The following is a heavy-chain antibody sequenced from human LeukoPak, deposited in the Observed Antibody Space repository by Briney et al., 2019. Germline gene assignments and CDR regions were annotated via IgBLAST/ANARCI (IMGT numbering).Heavy chain of an antibody. D-gene: IGHD2-15*01. Sequence: PSETLSLTCTVSGGSISSSSYYWGWIRQPPGKGLEWIGSIYYSGSTYYNPSLKSRVTISVDTSKKQFSLKLSSVTAADTAVYYCARGARAASNNWFDPRGQGTLVTVSS. CDR3: ARGARAASNNWFDP. CDR2: IYYSGST. V-gene: IGHV4-39*07. CDR1: GGSISSSSYY. J-gene: IGHJ5*02.